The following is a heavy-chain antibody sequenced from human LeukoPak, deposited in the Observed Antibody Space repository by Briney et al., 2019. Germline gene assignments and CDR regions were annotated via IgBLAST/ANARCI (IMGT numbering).Heavy chain of an antibody. CDR1: GFTFSNYA. CDR3: AMKAVHRPRLCAAFDF. Sequence: GGSLRLSCAASGFTFSNYAMSWVRQAPGKGLEWVSAISGSASSTYYADSVKGRFTISRDNSKNTLYLQMNSLRADGTPLYYCAMKAVHRPRLCAAFDFWGQGTGVTVSS. CDR2: ISGSASST. J-gene: IGHJ3*01. D-gene: IGHD2-2*01. V-gene: IGHV3-23*01.